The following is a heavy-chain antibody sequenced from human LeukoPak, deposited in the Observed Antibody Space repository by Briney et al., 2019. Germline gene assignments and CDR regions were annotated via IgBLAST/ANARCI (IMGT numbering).Heavy chain of an antibody. D-gene: IGHD6-19*01. Sequence: GGSLRLSCAASGFTFSNXGMHWVRQAPGKGLEXVXXISYDGSNKYYADSVKGRFTISRDNSKNTLYLQMNSLRAEDTAVYYCAKGPTRPVAGLDYWGQGTLVTVSS. J-gene: IGHJ4*02. CDR1: GFTFSNXG. CDR2: ISYDGSNK. CDR3: AKGPTRPVAGLDY. V-gene: IGHV3-30*18.